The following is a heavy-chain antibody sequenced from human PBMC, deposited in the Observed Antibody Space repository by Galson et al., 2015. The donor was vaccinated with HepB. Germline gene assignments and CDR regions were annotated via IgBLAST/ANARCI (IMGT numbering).Heavy chain of an antibody. D-gene: IGHD1-26*01. CDR1: GDSVSSTGAV. CDR3: ARTQVGAAYFDY. V-gene: IGHV6-1*01. J-gene: IGHJ4*02. Sequence: SAISGDSVSSTGAVWNWVRQSPSRGLEWLGRTGYRSTGDYEFAVSVESRITINPDTSKNQFSLQLSSVTPEDTAVYYCARTQVGAAYFDYWGQGTLVTVSS. CDR2: TGYRSTGDY.